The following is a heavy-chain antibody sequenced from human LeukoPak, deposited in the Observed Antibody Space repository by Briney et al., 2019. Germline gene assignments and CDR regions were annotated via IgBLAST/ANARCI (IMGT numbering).Heavy chain of an antibody. Sequence: GGSLRLSCVASGFTFSNYAMSWVRQAPGKRLEWVSAVTGSGGSTYYADSVKGRFTTSRDNSRNTLFLQMNSLRAEDTAVYYCAKWGDFDILTGYYVSDFWGQGTLVTVSS. CDR3: AKWGDFDILTGYYVSDF. D-gene: IGHD3-9*01. CDR1: GFTFSNYA. V-gene: IGHV3-23*01. CDR2: VTGSGGST. J-gene: IGHJ4*02.